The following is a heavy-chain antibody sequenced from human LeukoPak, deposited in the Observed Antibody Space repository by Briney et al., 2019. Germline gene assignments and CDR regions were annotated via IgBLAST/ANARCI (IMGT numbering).Heavy chain of an antibody. CDR1: GFTFSSYA. J-gene: IGHJ4*02. D-gene: IGHD5-18*01. CDR2: ISGSGGST. V-gene: IGHV3-23*01. Sequence: GGSLRLSCAASGFTFSSYAMSWVRQAPGKGLEWVSAISGSGGSTYYADSVKGRFTISRDNSKNTLYLQMNSLRAEDTAVYYCAKDGYSYGYLVADYFDYWGQGTLVTVSS. CDR3: AKDGYSYGYLVADYFDY.